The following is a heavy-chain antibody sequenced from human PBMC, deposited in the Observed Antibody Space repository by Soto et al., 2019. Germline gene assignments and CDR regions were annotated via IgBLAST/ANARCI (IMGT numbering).Heavy chain of an antibody. V-gene: IGHV4-34*01. CDR2: INHSGST. CDR3: ARESGDDMLTYRLDYYLDV. J-gene: IGHJ6*03. D-gene: IGHD3-9*01. CDR1: GGSFSGYY. Sequence: PSETLSLTCAVYGGSFSGYYWSWIRQPPGKGLKWIGEINHSGSTNYNPSLKSRVTISVDTSKNQFSLKLSSVTAADTAVYYCARESGDDMLTYRLDYYLDVWGKGTTVTVSS.